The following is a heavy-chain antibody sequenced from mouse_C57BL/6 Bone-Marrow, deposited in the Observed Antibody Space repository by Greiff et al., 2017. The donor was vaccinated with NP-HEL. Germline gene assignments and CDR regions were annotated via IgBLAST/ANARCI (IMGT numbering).Heavy chain of an antibody. D-gene: IGHD2-5*01. V-gene: IGHV1-69*01. Sequence: QVQLQQPGAELVMPGASVKLSCKAAGDNFTSYWMHWVKQRKGQGGEGKREIDPSDSYTNYNQKFKGKSTLTVDKSSSTAYMQLSSLTSEDSAVYYCARGSNYFFYAMDYWGQGTSVTVSS. CDR3: ARGSNYFFYAMDY. J-gene: IGHJ4*01. CDR2: IDPSDSYT. CDR1: GDNFTSYW.